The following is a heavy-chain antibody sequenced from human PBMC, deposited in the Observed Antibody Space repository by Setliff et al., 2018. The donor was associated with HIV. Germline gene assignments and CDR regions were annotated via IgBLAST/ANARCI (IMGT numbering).Heavy chain of an antibody. CDR2: ISSRSSSYT. CDR1: GFTFSSYG. Sequence: GGSLRLSCAASGFTFSSYGMNWVRQAPGKGLEWVSYISSRSSSYTNYADSVKGRFTISRDNAKNSLYLQMNSLKTEDTAVYYCKADSSGYPWGQGTLVTVSS. J-gene: IGHJ5*02. V-gene: IGHV3-21*05. CDR3: KADSSGYP. D-gene: IGHD3-22*01.